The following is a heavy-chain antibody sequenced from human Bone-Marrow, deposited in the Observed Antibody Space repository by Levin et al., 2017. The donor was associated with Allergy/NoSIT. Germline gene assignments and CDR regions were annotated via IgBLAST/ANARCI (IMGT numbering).Heavy chain of an antibody. CDR2: LIPVFETA. J-gene: IGHJ4*02. D-gene: IGHD5-12*01. CDR3: ARGDGEWLNRT. Sequence: KISCKASGGTFSSDAISWVRQAPGQGLEWMGGLIPVFETANYEQKFQGRVTITADESTSVAYMELSRLTSEDTAVYFCARGDGEWLNRTWGQGTLVTVSS. CDR1: GGTFSSDA. V-gene: IGHV1-69*01.